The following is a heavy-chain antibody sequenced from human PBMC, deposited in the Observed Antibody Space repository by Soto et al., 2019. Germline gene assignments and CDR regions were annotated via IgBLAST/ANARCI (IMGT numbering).Heavy chain of an antibody. Sequence: GGSLRLSCAASGFTFSSYAMSWVRQAPGKGLEWVSAISGSGGSTYYADSVKGRFTISRDNSKNTLYLQMNSLEAEDTAGYYCAKDGIAARLGYWGQGTLVTVSS. V-gene: IGHV3-23*01. CDR1: GFTFSSYA. CDR3: AKDGIAARLGY. D-gene: IGHD6-6*01. CDR2: ISGSGGST. J-gene: IGHJ4*02.